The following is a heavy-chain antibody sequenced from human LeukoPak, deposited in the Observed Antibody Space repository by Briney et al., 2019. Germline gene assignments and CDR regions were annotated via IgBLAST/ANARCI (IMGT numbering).Heavy chain of an antibody. CDR1: GYTFTKYG. J-gene: IGHJ4*02. D-gene: IGHD3-10*01. Sequence: ASVKVSCKASGYTFTKYGINWARQAPGQGLEWMGSISDYNGNTKYAQKFQSRVTMTTDTSTSTAYMELRSLRSDDTAVYYCARVWFGDLGPSDSWGQGTLVTVSS. CDR3: ARVWFGDLGPSDS. V-gene: IGHV1-18*01. CDR2: ISDYNGNT.